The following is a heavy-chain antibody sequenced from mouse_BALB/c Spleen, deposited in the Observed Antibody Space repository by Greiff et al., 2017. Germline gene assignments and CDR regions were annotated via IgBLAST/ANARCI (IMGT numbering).Heavy chain of an antibody. CDR2: INPGSGGT. Sequence: VMLVESGAELVRPGTSVKVSCKASGYAFTNYLIEWVKQRPGQGLEWIGVINPGSGGTNYNEKFKGKATLTADKSSSTAYMQLSSLTSDDSAVYFCARHGSRGAYAMDYWGQGTSVTVSS. J-gene: IGHJ4*01. CDR3: ARHGSRGAYAMDY. D-gene: IGHD1-1*01. CDR1: GYAFTNYL. V-gene: IGHV1-54*01.